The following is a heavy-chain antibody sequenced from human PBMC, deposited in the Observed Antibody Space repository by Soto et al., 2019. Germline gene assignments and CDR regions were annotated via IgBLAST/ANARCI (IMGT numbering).Heavy chain of an antibody. CDR3: AREGPPPDSRRGAFDI. J-gene: IGHJ3*02. CDR2: ISAYNGNT. CDR1: GYTFTSYG. Sequence: QVQLVQSGAEVKKPGASVKVSCKASGYTFTSYGISGVRQAPGQGLEWMGWISAYNGNTNYAQKLQVRVTMTTDTSTSTAYMELRSLISDDTAVYYCAREGPPPDSRRGAFDIWGQGKMVTVSS. D-gene: IGHD3-22*01. V-gene: IGHV1-18*01.